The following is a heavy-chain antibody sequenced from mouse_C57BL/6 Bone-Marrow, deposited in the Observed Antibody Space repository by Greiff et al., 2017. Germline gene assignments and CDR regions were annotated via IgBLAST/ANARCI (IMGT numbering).Heavy chain of an antibody. CDR3: ARGGVYYYGSRYFDV. CDR1: GYTFTSYW. CDR2: IHPNSGST. Sequence: VQLQQPGAELVKPGASVKLSCKASGYTFTSYWMHWVKQRPGQGLEWIGMIHPNSGSTNYNEKFKSKATLTVDKSSSTAYMQLSSLTSEDSAVYYCARGGVYYYGSRYFDVWGTGTTVTGSS. D-gene: IGHD1-1*01. J-gene: IGHJ1*03. V-gene: IGHV1-64*01.